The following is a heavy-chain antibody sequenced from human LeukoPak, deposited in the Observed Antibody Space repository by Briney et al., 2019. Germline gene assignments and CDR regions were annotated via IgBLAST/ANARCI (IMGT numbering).Heavy chain of an antibody. CDR1: GFTFSDYS. CDR2: ITSNSNT. CDR3: ARDPGRGDY. Sequence: PGRSLRLSCAASGFTFSDYSMNWVRQAPGKGLEWVSSITSNSNTYYADSVKGRFTISRDNTKNSLFLQMNSLRAEDTAVYHCARDPGRGDYWGQGTLVTVSS. V-gene: IGHV3-69-1*01. J-gene: IGHJ4*02.